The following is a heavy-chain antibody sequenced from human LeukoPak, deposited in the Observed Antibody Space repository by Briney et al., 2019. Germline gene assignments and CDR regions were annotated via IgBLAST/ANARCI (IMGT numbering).Heavy chain of an antibody. D-gene: IGHD3-22*01. CDR3: AGWVYYDSSGYLNWFDP. J-gene: IGHJ5*02. Sequence: SETLSLTCTVSGGSISSYYWSWIRQPPGKGLEWIGYIYYSGSTNYNPSLKSRVTISVDTSKNQFSLKLSSVTAADTAVYYCAGWVYYDSSGYLNWFDPWGQGTLVTVSS. CDR1: GGSISSYY. V-gene: IGHV4-59*01. CDR2: IYYSGST.